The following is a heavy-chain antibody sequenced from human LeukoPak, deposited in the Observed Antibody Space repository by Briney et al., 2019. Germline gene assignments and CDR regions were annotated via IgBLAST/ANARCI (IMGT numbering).Heavy chain of an antibody. CDR1: GGSFSGYY. CDR2: INHSGST. D-gene: IGHD3-22*01. CDR3: ARGGPHSSGYYSHAYFDY. V-gene: IGHV4-34*01. Sequence: PSETLSLTCAVYGGSFSGYYWSWIRQPPGKGLEWIGEINHSGSTNYNPSLKSRVTISVDTSKNQFSLKLSSVTAADTAVYYCARGGPHSSGYYSHAYFDYWGQGTLVTVSS. J-gene: IGHJ4*02.